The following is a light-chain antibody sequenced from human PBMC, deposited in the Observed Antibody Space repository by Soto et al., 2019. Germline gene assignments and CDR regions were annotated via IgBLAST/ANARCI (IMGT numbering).Light chain of an antibody. CDR3: QQDNSYFT. V-gene: IGKV1-5*03. Sequence: DIQMTQSPSTLSASLGDRVTITCRASQSISSWLAWYQQKPGKAPKLLIYKASTLESGVATRFSGSGSGTDFTLTSSSVQPDDFATYYRQQDNSYFTLGGGTKVDIK. CDR1: QSISSW. J-gene: IGKJ4*01. CDR2: KAS.